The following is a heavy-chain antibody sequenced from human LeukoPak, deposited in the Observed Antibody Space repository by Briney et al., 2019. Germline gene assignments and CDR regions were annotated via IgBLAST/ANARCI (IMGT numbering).Heavy chain of an antibody. J-gene: IGHJ4*01. D-gene: IGHD6-19*01. CDR3: AKGIYSSGWSYFDY. V-gene: IGHV3-23*01. CDR1: GFTFSNSA. Sequence: GGSLRLSCAASGFTFSNSAMSWVRQAPGKGLEWVSTLSGSGITTYYADSVKGRFTTSRDNSKNTLYLQMNSLRAEDTAVYYCAKGIYSSGWSYFDYWGHGTLVTVSS. CDR2: LSGSGITT.